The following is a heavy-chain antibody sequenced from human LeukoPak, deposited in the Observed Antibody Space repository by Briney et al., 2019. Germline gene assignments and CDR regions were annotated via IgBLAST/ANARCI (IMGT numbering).Heavy chain of an antibody. CDR1: GFTFNSYA. D-gene: IGHD3-22*01. CDR2: ISPGGSDT. J-gene: IGHJ4*02. V-gene: IGHV3-23*01. CDR3: AKRGAYESMAAFDY. Sequence: PGGSLRLSCEVSGFTFNSYAMSWVRQAPGKGLEWVSAISPGGSDTYYTDSVRGRFTISRDNSKDTPYLQMSSLRAEDSAVYYCAKRGAYESMAAFDYWGQGTLVTVSS.